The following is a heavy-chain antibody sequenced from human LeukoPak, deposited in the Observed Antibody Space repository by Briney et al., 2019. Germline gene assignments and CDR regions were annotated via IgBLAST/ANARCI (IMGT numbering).Heavy chain of an antibody. CDR2: ISYDGSTK. CDR1: GFTFSSHA. CDR3: ARDSYYNPRGAFDI. D-gene: IGHD3-10*01. Sequence: PGRSLRLSCAASGFTFSSHAVHWVRQAPGKGLEWVAVISYDGSTKYYADSVKGRFTISRDNSKNSLYLQMNSLRAEDTAIYYCARDSYYNPRGAFDIWGQGTMVTVSS. J-gene: IGHJ3*02. V-gene: IGHV3-30-3*01.